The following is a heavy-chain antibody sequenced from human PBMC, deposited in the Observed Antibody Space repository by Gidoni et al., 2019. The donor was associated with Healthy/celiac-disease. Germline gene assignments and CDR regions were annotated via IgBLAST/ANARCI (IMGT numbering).Heavy chain of an antibody. V-gene: IGHV1-2*02. J-gene: IGHJ6*02. CDR2: INPNSGGT. CDR1: GYTFTGYY. D-gene: IGHD6-13*01. Sequence: QVQLVQSGAEVKKPGSSVKVSCHASGYTFTGYYMHWVRQAPGQGLEWMGWINPNSGGTNYAQKFQGRVTMTRDTSISTDYMEMSRLRSDDTAVYYCARSAGAYYYYGMDVWGQGTTVTVS. CDR3: ARSAGAYYYYGMDV.